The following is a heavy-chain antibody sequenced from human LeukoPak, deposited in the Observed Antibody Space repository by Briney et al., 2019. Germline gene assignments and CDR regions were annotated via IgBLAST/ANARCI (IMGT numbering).Heavy chain of an antibody. D-gene: IGHD1-14*01. CDR2: INPSGGST. Sequence: ASVRVSCKASGYTFTSYYMHWVRQAPGQGLEWMGIINPSGGSTSYAQKFQGRVTMTRDTSTSTVYMELSSLGSEDTAVYYCARDSSEFRSLILHWGQGTLVTVSS. CDR3: ARDSSEFRSLILH. V-gene: IGHV1-46*01. CDR1: GYTFTSYY. J-gene: IGHJ1*01.